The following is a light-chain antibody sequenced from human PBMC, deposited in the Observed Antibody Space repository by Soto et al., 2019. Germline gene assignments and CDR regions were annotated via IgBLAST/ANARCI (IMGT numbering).Light chain of an antibody. J-gene: IGLJ1*01. CDR1: SSNIGSTYD. CDR3: QSYDDSLSVHYV. CDR2: GNT. V-gene: IGLV1-40*01. Sequence: QAVVTQPPSVSGAPGQRVTISCTGSSSNIGSTYDVQWYQQLPGTAPKLLIHGNTDRPSGVPDRFSGSKSGTSASPAITGLQADDEADYYCQSYDDSLSVHYVFGTGTKLTVL.